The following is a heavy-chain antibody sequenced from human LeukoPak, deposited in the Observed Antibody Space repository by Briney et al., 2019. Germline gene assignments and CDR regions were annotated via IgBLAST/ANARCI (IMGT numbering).Heavy chain of an antibody. CDR3: AKLPYGDYNHH. CDR1: GFTFSRQW. D-gene: IGHD4-17*01. J-gene: IGHJ5*02. Sequence: GGSLRLSCAASGFTFSRQWMSWVRQAPGKGLEWVANINPDGSDKYYVDSVKGRFTISRDNAKSSLYLQMNSLRAEDTAVYYCAKLPYGDYNHHWGQGTLVTVSS. V-gene: IGHV3-7*05. CDR2: INPDGSDK.